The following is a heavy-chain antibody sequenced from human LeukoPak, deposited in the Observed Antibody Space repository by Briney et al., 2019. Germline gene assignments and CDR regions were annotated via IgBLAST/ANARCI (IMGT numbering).Heavy chain of an antibody. J-gene: IGHJ5*02. V-gene: IGHV1-69*13. Sequence: ASVKVSCKASGGTFSSYAISWVRQAPGQGLEWMGGIIPIFGTAKYAQKFQGRVTITADESTSTAYMELSSLRSEDTAVYYCAREGDYYGSGSYYNVWFDPWGQGTLVTVSS. CDR2: IIPIFGTA. D-gene: IGHD3-10*01. CDR3: AREGDYYGSGSYYNVWFDP. CDR1: GGTFSSYA.